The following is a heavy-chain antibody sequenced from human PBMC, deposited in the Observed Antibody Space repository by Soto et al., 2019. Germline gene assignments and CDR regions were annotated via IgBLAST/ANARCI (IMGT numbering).Heavy chain of an antibody. J-gene: IGHJ4*02. CDR3: AKSPNFYCSSYHCYKYYFDY. CDR2: ISYDGSDK. D-gene: IGHD2-2*01. CDR1: GFTFNTFG. V-gene: IGHV3-30*18. Sequence: ESGGGVVLPGRSLRLSCAASGFTFNTFGMHWVRQAPGKGLEWVAVISYDGSDKYYSDSVRGRFTISRDNSMNTLYLQMISLRPEDTAVYYCAKSPNFYCSSYHCYKYYFDYWGQGTLVTVFS.